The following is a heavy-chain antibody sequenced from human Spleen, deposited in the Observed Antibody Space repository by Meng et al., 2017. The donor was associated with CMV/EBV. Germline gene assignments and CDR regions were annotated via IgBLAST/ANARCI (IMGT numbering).Heavy chain of an antibody. J-gene: IGHJ6*02. CDR1: GYTFDSYG. CDR3: ARASNFYYAMDL. CDR2: ISVFSGYT. V-gene: IGHV1-18*01. Sequence: ASVKVSCKASGYTFDSYGINWVRQAPGQGLEWIGWISVFSGYTDYAQKVQGRVTLTTDTSTSTAYMELRRLRSDDTAVYYCARASNFYYAMDLWGQGTTVTVSS.